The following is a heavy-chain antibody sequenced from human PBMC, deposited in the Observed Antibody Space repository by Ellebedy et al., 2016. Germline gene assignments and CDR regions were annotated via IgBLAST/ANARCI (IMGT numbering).Heavy chain of an antibody. CDR3: ARGLTPHFDS. J-gene: IGHJ4*02. CDR1: GGSITSDY. Sequence: SETLSLTCTVPGGSITSDYWSWIRQPAGKGLEWIGRFDSSGNTNSNPSLKNRVTISLDTPNNQFSLNLTSVTAADTGVYYCARGLTPHFDSWGQGTLVTVSS. D-gene: IGHD2-21*01. V-gene: IGHV4-4*07. CDR2: FDSSGNT.